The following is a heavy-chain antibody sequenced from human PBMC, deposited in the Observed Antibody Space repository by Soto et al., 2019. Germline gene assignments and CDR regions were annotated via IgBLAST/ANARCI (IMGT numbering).Heavy chain of an antibody. J-gene: IGHJ4*02. CDR2: IYYSGTT. V-gene: IGHV4-31*03. CDR1: GGSISSEGYY. D-gene: IGHD5-18*01. CDR3: ARGGGYSYGPYYFDY. Sequence: SETLSLTCTVSGGSISSEGYYWSWFRQLPGKGLEWIGDIYYSGTTYHNPSLRSRLTISGDASKNQFSLKLSSVTAADTALYYWARGGGYSYGPYYFDYWGQGTLVTVSS.